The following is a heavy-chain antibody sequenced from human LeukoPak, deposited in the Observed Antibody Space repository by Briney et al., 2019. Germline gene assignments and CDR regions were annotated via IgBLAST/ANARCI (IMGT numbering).Heavy chain of an antibody. D-gene: IGHD3-16*01. V-gene: IGHV4-34*01. Sequence: PSETLSLTCAVYGGSFSGYYWNWIRQPPGKGLEWVGEINHSGSTNYNPTLKSRCTISLPTSKNLSSLKLSSVTAAGAAVYYCAREMITFGGVIMSVGGAFDIWGQGTMVTASS. J-gene: IGHJ3*02. CDR1: GGSFSGYY. CDR3: AREMITFGGVIMSVGGAFDI. CDR2: INHSGST.